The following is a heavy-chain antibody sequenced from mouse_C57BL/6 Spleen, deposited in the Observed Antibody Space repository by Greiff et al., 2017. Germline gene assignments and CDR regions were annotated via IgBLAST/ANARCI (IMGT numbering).Heavy chain of an antibody. CDR1: GYAFTNYL. Sequence: QVQLQQSGAELVRPGTSVKVSCKASGYAFTNYLLEWVKQRPGQGLEWIGVINPGSGGTNYNEKFKGKATLTADKSSSTAYMQLSSLTSEDSAVYFCARDYYGSSSYYFDYWGQGTTLTVSS. J-gene: IGHJ2*01. CDR3: ARDYYGSSSYYFDY. V-gene: IGHV1-54*01. CDR2: INPGSGGT. D-gene: IGHD1-1*01.